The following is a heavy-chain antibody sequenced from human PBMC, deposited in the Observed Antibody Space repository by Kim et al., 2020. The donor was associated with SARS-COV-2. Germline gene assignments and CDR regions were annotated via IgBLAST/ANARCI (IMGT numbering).Heavy chain of an antibody. V-gene: IGHV1-3*01. CDR3: LGGYHFDY. Sequence: ASVKVSCKTSGHTFTSDSIHWVRQAPGQRLEWMGGIDCGNGNTIYSQKFQGRVTFTTDTSASTASMELSSLRSDDSAVYYCLGGYHFDYWGQGTLVTVSS. J-gene: IGHJ4*02. D-gene: IGHD2-15*01. CDR2: IDCGNGNT. CDR1: GHTFTSDS.